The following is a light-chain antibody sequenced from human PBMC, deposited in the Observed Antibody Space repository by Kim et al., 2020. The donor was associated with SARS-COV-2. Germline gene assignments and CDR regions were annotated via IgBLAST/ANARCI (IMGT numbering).Light chain of an antibody. V-gene: IGKV1-39*01. Sequence: SASVGDRVTITCRASQSIRSYLNWYQQKPGKAPKLLIYAASSLQSGVPSRFSGSGSGTDFTLTISSLQPEDFATYYCQQSYSTPYTFGQGTKLEI. CDR2: AAS. CDR3: QQSYSTPYT. CDR1: QSIRSY. J-gene: IGKJ2*01.